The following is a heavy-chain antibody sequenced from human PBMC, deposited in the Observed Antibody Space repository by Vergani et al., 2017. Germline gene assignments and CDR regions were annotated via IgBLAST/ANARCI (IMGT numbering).Heavy chain of an antibody. J-gene: IGHJ4*02. CDR2: ISSSSSYI. Sequence: EVQLVESGGGLVKPGGSLRLSCAASGFTFSSYSMNWVRQAPGKGLEWVSSISSSSSYIYYADSVKGRFTISRDNAKNSLYLQMNSLRAEDTAVYYCARACSSTSCYDYWGQGTLVTVSS. CDR1: GFTFSSYS. D-gene: IGHD2-2*01. V-gene: IGHV3-21*01. CDR3: ARACSSTSCYDY.